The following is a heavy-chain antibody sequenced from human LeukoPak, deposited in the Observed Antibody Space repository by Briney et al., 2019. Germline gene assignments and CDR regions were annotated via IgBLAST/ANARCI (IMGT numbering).Heavy chain of an antibody. D-gene: IGHD3-22*01. CDR2: IYPGDSDT. CDR3: ARMYYYDSSGFDY. Sequence: YWIGWVRQMPGKGLEWMGIIYPGDSDTRYSPSFQGQVTISADKSISTAYLQWSSLKASDTAMYYCARMYYYDSSGFDYWGQGTLATVSS. V-gene: IGHV5-51*01. J-gene: IGHJ4*02. CDR1: YW.